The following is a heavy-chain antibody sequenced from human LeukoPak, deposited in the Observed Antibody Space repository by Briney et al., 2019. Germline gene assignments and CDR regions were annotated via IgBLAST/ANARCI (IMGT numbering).Heavy chain of an antibody. J-gene: IGHJ6*03. CDR3: AREERYSSSWYLGDYYYYYMDV. Sequence: PSETLSLTCTVSGGSISSYYWGWIRQPPGKGLEWIGSIYHSGSTYYNPSLKSRVTISVDTSKNQFSLKLSSVTAADTAVYYCAREERYSSSWYLGDYYYYYMDVWGKGTTVTVSS. CDR2: IYHSGST. V-gene: IGHV4-38-2*02. D-gene: IGHD6-13*01. CDR1: GGSISSYY.